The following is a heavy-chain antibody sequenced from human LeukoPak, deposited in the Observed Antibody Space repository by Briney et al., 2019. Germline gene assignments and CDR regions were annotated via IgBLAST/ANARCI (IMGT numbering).Heavy chain of an antibody. CDR2: IYYGGST. V-gene: IGHV4-59*01. CDR3: ARGSLSGSGWFDP. CDR1: GVSLSNYY. J-gene: IGHJ5*02. Sequence: SETLSLTCTVSGVSLSNYYWTWIRQPPRRGLAWIGYIYYGGSTNYNPSLTSRVTISVDTSKNQFSLKLSSVTAADTAVYYCARGSLSGSGWFDPWGQGTLVTVSS. D-gene: IGHD3-22*01.